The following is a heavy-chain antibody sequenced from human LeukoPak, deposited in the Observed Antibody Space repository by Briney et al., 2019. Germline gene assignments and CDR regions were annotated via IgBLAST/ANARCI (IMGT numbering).Heavy chain of an antibody. CDR2: ISTKTDGGTT. CDR1: GFTFSHAW. Sequence: PGGSLRLSCTTSGFTFSHAWMTWVRQAPGKGLEWVGRISTKTDGGTTDCAAPVKGRFTISRDDSKNTLYLQMNSLKTEDTAVYYCIKSSGDWHWGQGTLVTVSS. D-gene: IGHD2-21*02. CDR3: IKSSGDWH. V-gene: IGHV3-15*01. J-gene: IGHJ4*02.